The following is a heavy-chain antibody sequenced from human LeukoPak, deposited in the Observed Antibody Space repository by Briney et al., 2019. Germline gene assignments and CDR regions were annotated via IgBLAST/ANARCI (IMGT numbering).Heavy chain of an antibody. CDR3: AREDVGYYDSSGYYYVS. J-gene: IGHJ4*02. CDR1: GFTFISQA. D-gene: IGHD3-22*01. V-gene: IGHV3-48*01. CDR2: ISSSSSTI. Sequence: GGSLRLSCAASGFTFISQAMNWVRQAPGKGLEWVSYISSSSSTIYYADSVKGRFTISRDNAKNSLYLQMNSLRAEDTAVYYCAREDVGYYDSSGYYYVSWGQGTLVTVSS.